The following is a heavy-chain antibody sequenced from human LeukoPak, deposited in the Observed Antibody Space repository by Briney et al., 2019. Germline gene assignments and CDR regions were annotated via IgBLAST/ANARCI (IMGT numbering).Heavy chain of an antibody. J-gene: IGHJ1*01. CDR1: GGSINRGGYS. D-gene: IGHD4-17*01. CDR2: IYYSGST. CDR3: ARGIDYGSEYFQH. V-gene: IGHV4-31*03. Sequence: TLSLTCTVSGGSINRGGYSWSWIRQHPGKDLEWFGYIYYSGSTYYNPSLKSRVTISVDTSKNQFSLKLTSVTAADTAVYYCARGIDYGSEYFQHWGQGTLVTVSS.